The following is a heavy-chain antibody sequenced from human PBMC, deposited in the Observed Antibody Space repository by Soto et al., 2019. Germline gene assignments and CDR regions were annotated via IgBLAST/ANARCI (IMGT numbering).Heavy chain of an antibody. CDR1: GGSFSGYY. J-gene: IGHJ4*02. CDR2: INHSGST. D-gene: IGHD3-10*01. CDR3: ARGRITMVRGVIFYFDY. Sequence: PSETLSLTCAVYGGSFSGYYWSWIRQPPGKGLEWIGEINHSGSTNYNPSLKSRVTISVDTSKNQFSLKLSSVTAADTAVYYCARGRITMVRGVIFYFDYWGQGTLVTVSS. V-gene: IGHV4-34*01.